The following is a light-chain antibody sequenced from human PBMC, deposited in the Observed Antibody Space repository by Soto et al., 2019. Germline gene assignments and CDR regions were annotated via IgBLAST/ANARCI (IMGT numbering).Light chain of an antibody. CDR2: DAS. CDR1: QSVSRY. CDR3: QQRNNWPPWT. V-gene: IGKV3-11*01. J-gene: IGKJ1*01. Sequence: EIVLTQSPVTLSLSPGERATLSCRASQSVSRYLAWYQQKPGQAPRLLIYDASNRATGIPARFSGSGSGTDFTLTISSLEPEDFAVYYCQQRNNWPPWTFGQGTKVAIK.